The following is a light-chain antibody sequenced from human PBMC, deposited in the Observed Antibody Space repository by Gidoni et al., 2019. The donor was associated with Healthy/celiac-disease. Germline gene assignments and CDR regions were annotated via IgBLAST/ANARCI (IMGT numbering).Light chain of an antibody. J-gene: IGKJ3*01. Sequence: DIQMTQSPSSLSASVGDRVTITCRASQSISSYLNWYQQKPGKAPKLLIYAASSLRSGVPSRFSGSGSGTDFTLTISSLQPEDVATYYCQQSYSTPNTFGPGTKVEIK. V-gene: IGKV1-39*01. CDR1: QSISSY. CDR2: AAS. CDR3: QQSYSTPNT.